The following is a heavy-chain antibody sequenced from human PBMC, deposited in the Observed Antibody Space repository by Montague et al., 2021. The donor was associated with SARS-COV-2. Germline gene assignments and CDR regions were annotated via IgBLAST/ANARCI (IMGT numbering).Heavy chain of an antibody. J-gene: IGHJ6*02. CDR3: ASGIYPSGSYYNRYYYGLNI. CDR1: GGSLSGYY. D-gene: IGHD3-10*01. Sequence: SETLSLTCAVYGGSLSGYYWSWTRQPPEKGLEWIGEINHSANTKYNPSLKSPVTISIGTSKNQFSLKMTSVTAADTATYYCASGIYPSGSYYNRYYYGLNIWGPGTTVIVSS. V-gene: IGHV4-34*01. CDR2: INHSANT.